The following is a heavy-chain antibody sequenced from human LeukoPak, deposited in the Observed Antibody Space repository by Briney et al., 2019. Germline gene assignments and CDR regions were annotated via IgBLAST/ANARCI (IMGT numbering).Heavy chain of an antibody. CDR3: ARSYGSGSYYNVLGY. J-gene: IGHJ4*02. CDR1: GFTFSSYA. Sequence: PGGSLRLSCAASGFTFSSYAMSWVRQAPGKGLEWVSYISSSSGTIYYADSVKGRFTISRDNAKNSLYLQMNSLRAEDTAVYYCARSYGSGSYYNVLGYWGQGTLVTVSS. D-gene: IGHD3-10*01. V-gene: IGHV3-48*01. CDR2: ISSSSGTI.